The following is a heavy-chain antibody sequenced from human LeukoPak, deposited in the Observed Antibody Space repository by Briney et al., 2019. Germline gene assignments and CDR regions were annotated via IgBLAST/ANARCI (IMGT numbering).Heavy chain of an antibody. CDR1: GFTFDDYA. D-gene: IGHD6-19*01. CDR2: ISWNSGSI. J-gene: IGHJ4*03. Sequence: GRSLRLSCAASGFTFDDYAMHWVRQAPGKGLECVSGISWNSGSIGYADSVKGRFAISRDNAKNSLYLQMNSLRAEDMALYYCAKSAQYSSGSFDYWGQGTLVTVSS. CDR3: AKSAQYSSGSFDY. V-gene: IGHV3-9*03.